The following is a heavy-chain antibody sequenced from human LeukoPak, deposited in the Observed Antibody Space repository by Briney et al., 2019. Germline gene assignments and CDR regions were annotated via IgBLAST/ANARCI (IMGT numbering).Heavy chain of an antibody. D-gene: IGHD3-16*02. J-gene: IGHJ6*03. CDR1: GFTFSSYS. V-gene: IGHV3-48*01. Sequence: GGSLRLSCAASGFTFSSYSMNWVRQAPGKGLEWVSYISSSSSTIYYADSVKGRFTISRDNAKNSLYLQMNSLRAEDTAVYYCARDGAIGDYYYYYMDVWGKVTTVTVSS. CDR2: ISSSSSTI. CDR3: ARDGAIGDYYYYYMDV.